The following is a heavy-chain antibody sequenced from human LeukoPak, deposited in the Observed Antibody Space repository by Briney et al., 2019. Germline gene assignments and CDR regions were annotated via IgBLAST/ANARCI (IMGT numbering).Heavy chain of an antibody. Sequence: GESLKISCKGSGYSFTNYWVAWVRQLPGKGLEWMGIIYPGDSKTRYSPSFQGQVTISADKSINTAYLQWSSLKASDTAMYYCARGHEDSSGWYSSFDYWGQGTLVTVSS. CDR3: ARGHEDSSGWYSSFDY. D-gene: IGHD6-19*01. J-gene: IGHJ4*02. V-gene: IGHV5-51*01. CDR2: IYPGDSKT. CDR1: GYSFTNYW.